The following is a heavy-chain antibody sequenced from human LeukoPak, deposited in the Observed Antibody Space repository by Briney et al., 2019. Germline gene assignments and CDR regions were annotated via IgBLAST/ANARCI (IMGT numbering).Heavy chain of an antibody. J-gene: IGHJ4*02. Sequence: GGSLRLSCAASGFTFSSYAMSWVRQAPGKGLAWVSTITGGGTTFYADSVKGRLTISRDNAKNSLYLQMNSLRAEDTAVYYCAREDYFDYWGQGTLVTVSS. V-gene: IGHV3-23*01. CDR2: ITGGGTT. CDR1: GFTFSSYA. CDR3: AREDYFDY.